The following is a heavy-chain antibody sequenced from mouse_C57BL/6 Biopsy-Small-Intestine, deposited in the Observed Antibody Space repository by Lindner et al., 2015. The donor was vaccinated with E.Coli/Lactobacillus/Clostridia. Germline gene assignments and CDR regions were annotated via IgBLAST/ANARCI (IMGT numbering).Heavy chain of an antibody. Sequence: SVKVSCKTSGYTFTNYYVHWVRQAPGQRLEWMGIVNPTSGETGYQQKFQGRVTMTTDTSTSTVYMELRSLTSDDTAVYYCARTYSLIDFWGQGTLVTVSS. J-gene: IGHJ4*01. CDR3: ARTYSLIDF. CDR2: VNPTSGET. V-gene: IGHV1-64*01. CDR1: GYTFTNYY. D-gene: IGHD2-4*01.